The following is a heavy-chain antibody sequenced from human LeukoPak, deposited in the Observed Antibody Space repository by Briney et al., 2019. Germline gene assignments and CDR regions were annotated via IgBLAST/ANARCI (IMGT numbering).Heavy chain of an antibody. CDR3: ARGWDYYDSSGYYLERFDY. CDR2: IYTSGST. V-gene: IGHV4-4*07. CDR1: GGSISSYY. D-gene: IGHD3-22*01. J-gene: IGHJ4*02. Sequence: PSETLSLTCTVSGGSISSYYWSWIRQPAGKGLEWIGRIYTSGSTNYNPSLKSRVTMSVDTSKNQFSLKLSSVTAADTAVYYCARGWDYYDSSGYYLERFDYWGQGTLVTVSS.